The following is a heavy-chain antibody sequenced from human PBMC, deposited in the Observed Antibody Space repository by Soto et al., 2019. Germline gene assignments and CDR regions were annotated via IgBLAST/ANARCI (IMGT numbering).Heavy chain of an antibody. CDR1: GGSFSGYY. CDR2: INHSGST. Sequence: PSETLSLTCAVYGGSFSGYYWSWIRQPPGKGLEWIGEINHSGSTNYNPSLKSRVTISVDTSKNQFSLKLSSVTAADTAVYYCASTGFVPLGDIVVVPALGVFDIWGKGTMVTVSS. J-gene: IGHJ3*02. CDR3: ASTGFVPLGDIVVVPALGVFDI. V-gene: IGHV4-34*01. D-gene: IGHD2-2*01.